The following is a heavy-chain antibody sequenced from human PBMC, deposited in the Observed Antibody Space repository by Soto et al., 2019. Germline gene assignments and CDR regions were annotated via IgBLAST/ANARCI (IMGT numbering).Heavy chain of an antibody. V-gene: IGHV4-59*08. Sequence: SETLSLTCTFPGCSISSYYWSWIRQPPGKGLEWIGYIYYSGSTNYNPSLKSRVTISVDTSKNQFSLKLSSVTAADTAVYYCARHISSYSSGWENARYFAYWGQGTLVTVS. CDR3: ARHISSYSSGWENARYFAY. J-gene: IGHJ4*02. CDR1: GCSISSYY. CDR2: IYYSGST. D-gene: IGHD6-19*01.